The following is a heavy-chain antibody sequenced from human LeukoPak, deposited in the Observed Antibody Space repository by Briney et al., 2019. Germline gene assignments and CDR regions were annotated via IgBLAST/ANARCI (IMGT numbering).Heavy chain of an antibody. CDR2: IKSKTDGGTT. CDR3: TTEARLLWFGELYY. CDR1: GFTFSNAW. D-gene: IGHD3-10*01. V-gene: IGHV3-15*01. Sequence: PGGSLRLSCAASGFTFSNAWMSWVRQAPGKGLEWVGRIKSKTDGGTTDYAAPVKGRFTISRDDSKNTLYLQMNSLKTEDTAVYYCTTEARLLWFGELYYWGQGTLVTVSS. J-gene: IGHJ4*02.